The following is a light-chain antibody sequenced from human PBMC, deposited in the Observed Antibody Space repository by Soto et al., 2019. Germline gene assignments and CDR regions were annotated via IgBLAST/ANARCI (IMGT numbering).Light chain of an antibody. CDR2: DVS. J-gene: IGLJ1*01. Sequence: QSVLTQPASVSGSPGQSITISCTGASSDIGAYDYVSWYQQHPGGVPKLLIYDVSSRPSGVSSRFSGSKSGNTASLTISGLQADDESDYYCSSFADSSARDYVFGGGTKVTVL. CDR1: SSDIGAYDY. V-gene: IGLV2-14*03. CDR3: SSFADSSARDYV.